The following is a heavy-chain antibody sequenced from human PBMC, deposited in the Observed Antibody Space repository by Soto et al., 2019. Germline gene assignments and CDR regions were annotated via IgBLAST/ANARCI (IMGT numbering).Heavy chain of an antibody. CDR1: GFTFSSYA. Sequence: GGSLRLSCAASGFTFSSYAMSWVRQAPGKGLEWVSAISGSGGSTYYADSVKGRFTISRDNSKNTLYLQMNSLRAEDTAVYYCAKDQRYSYALKNYYYYGMDVWGQGTTVTVSS. V-gene: IGHV3-23*01. CDR3: AKDQRYSYALKNYYYYGMDV. CDR2: ISGSGGST. D-gene: IGHD5-18*01. J-gene: IGHJ6*02.